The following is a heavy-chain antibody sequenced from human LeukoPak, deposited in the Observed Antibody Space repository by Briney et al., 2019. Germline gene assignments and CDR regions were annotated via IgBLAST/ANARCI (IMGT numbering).Heavy chain of an antibody. V-gene: IGHV1-2*02. CDR2: INPHSGGA. D-gene: IGHD4-23*01. J-gene: IGHJ3*02. CDR3: ARFEDYGGNRDVFDI. CDR1: GYTFTAYY. Sequence: GASVKLSCKASGYTFTAYYINWVRQAPGQGLEWMGWINPHSGGAVYAQGFQGRVTMTRDTSISTAYMELSRLRSDDTAVYYCARFEDYGGNRDVFDIWGQGTMVTVSS.